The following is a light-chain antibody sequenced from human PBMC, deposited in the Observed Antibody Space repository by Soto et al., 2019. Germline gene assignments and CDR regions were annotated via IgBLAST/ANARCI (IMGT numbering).Light chain of an antibody. J-gene: IGKJ1*01. Sequence: DIQMTQSPSTLSASVGDRVTITCRASQSISSWLAWYQQKPGKAPKLLIYDASSLESGVPSRFSGSGSGTEFTLTISSLQPDDFATYYCQQYNSYSGPFGQGTKVDIK. V-gene: IGKV1-5*01. CDR1: QSISSW. CDR3: QQYNSYSGP. CDR2: DAS.